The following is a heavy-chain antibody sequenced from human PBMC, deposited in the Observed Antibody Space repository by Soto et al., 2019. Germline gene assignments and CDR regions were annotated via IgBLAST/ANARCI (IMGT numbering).Heavy chain of an antibody. D-gene: IGHD3-3*01. CDR3: ARDDNTVLVDY. CDR1: GYTFTSYY. V-gene: IGHV1-46*03. CDR2: ISPSGGST. J-gene: IGHJ4*02. Sequence: ASVKVSCKASGYTFTSYYMHWVRQAPGQGLEWMGIISPSGGSTSYAQKFQGRVTMTRDTSTSTVYMELSSLRSEDTAVYYCARDDNTVLVDYWGQGTLVTVSS.